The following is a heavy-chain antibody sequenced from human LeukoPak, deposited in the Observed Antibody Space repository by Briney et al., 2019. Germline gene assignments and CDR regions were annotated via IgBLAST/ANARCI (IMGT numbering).Heavy chain of an antibody. Sequence: SETLSLTCTVSGGSISSYYWSWIRQPAGKGLEWIGRIYTSGSTNYNPSLKSRVTMSVDTSKNQFSLKLSSVTAADTAVYYCAVSYYDSSGYHTFDYWGQGTLVTVSS. CDR3: AVSYYDSSGYHTFDY. D-gene: IGHD3-22*01. V-gene: IGHV4-4*07. J-gene: IGHJ4*02. CDR2: IYTSGST. CDR1: GGSISSYY.